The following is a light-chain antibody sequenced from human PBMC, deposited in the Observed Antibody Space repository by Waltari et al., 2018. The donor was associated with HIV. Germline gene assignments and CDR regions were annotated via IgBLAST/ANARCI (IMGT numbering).Light chain of an antibody. CDR3: QSYDRSLSASVV. CDR1: SSNIGTDYD. Sequence: QSVLTQPPSVSGAPGQSVTISCTGGSSNIGTDYDVHWYQQIPGTAPKLLISGNKNRPSGVHDRFSASKSGTSASLAITGLQAEDEADYFCQSYDRSLSASVVFGGGTKLTVL. V-gene: IGLV1-40*01. J-gene: IGLJ2*01. CDR2: GNK.